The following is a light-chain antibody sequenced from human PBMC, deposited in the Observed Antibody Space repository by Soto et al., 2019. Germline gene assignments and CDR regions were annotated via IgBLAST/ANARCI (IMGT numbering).Light chain of an antibody. CDR2: GNI. V-gene: IGLV1-40*01. CDR3: QSYDSSLSGVV. CDR1: SSNIRAGYD. J-gene: IGLJ2*01. Sequence: QSVLTQPPSVSGAPGQRVTISCTGSSSNIRAGYDVHWYQQLPGTAPKLLMYGNINRPSGVPDRFSGSKSGTSASLAITGLQAEDEADYYCQSYDSSLSGVVFGGGTKLTVL.